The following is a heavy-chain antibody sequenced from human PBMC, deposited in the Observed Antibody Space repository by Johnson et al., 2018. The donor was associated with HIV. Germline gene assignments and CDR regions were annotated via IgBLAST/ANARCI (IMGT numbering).Heavy chain of an antibody. CDR1: GFTFSSYW. D-gene: IGHD3-22*01. J-gene: IGHJ3*02. CDR2: IKQDGSEK. Sequence: VQLVESGGGLVQPGGSLRLSCAASGFTFSSYWMSWVRQAPGKGLEWVANIKQDGSEKYYVDSVKGRFTISRDNAKNSLYLQMNSLRAEDTAVYYCARESDSSGYYSDALDIWGQGTMVTVSS. CDR3: ARESDSSGYYSDALDI. V-gene: IGHV3-7*05.